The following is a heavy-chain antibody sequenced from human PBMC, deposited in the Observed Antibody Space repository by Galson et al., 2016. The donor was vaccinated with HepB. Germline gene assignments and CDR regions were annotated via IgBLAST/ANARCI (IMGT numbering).Heavy chain of an antibody. D-gene: IGHD3-10*01. V-gene: IGHV3-23*01. CDR2: IDDSGDHI. J-gene: IGHJ3*01. Sequence: GKGREWVSIIDDSGDHIYYAESVKGRFTISRDKATNTLYLQMNSLRAEDTALYYCARDRGYRALDLWGQGTKVTVSS. CDR3: ARDRGYRALDL.